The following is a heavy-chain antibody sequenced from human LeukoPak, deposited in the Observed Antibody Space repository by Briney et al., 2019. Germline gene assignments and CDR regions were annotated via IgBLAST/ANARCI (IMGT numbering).Heavy chain of an antibody. CDR3: ASTYYYGSGTGGWFDP. V-gene: IGHV4-59*06. Sequence: SETLSLTCTVSGGSISSYYWSWIRQHPGKGLEWIGYIYYSGSTYYNPSLKSRVTISVGTSKNQFSLKLSSVTAADTAVYYCASTYYYGSGTGGWFDPWGQGTLVTVSS. CDR2: IYYSGST. J-gene: IGHJ5*02. CDR1: GGSISSYY. D-gene: IGHD3-10*01.